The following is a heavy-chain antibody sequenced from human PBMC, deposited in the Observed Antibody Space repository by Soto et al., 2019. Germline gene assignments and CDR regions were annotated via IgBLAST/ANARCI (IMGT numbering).Heavy chain of an antibody. CDR1: CGTMNSYY. CDR2: IYSSGST. V-gene: IGHV4-4*07. J-gene: IGHJ5*02. CDR3: ARGQRFSDWFDP. Sequence: SETLSLTCTFSCGTMNSYYWTWIRQPAGKGLEWIGRIYSSGSTKYNPSLQSRVTMSLDTSKNQFSLRLTSVTAADTAVYYCARGQRFSDWFDPWGQGTLVTVSS. D-gene: IGHD3-3*01.